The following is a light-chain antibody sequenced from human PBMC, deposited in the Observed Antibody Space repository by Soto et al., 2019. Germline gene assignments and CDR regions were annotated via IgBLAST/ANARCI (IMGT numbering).Light chain of an antibody. V-gene: IGLV1-40*01. J-gene: IGLJ2*01. Sequence: QSVLTQPPSVSGAPGQRVTISCTGSRSNIGAGYDVHWYQQFPGTAPKLLIYGNINRPSGVPDRFSGSKSGTSASLAITGLQAEDEADYYCQSYDSSLSGSVFGGGTKLTVL. CDR3: QSYDSSLSGSV. CDR1: RSNIGAGYD. CDR2: GNI.